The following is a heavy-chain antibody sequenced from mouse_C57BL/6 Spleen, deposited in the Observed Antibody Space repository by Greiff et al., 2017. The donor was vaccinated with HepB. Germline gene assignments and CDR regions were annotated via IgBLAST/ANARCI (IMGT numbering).Heavy chain of an antibody. CDR1: GYTFTDYY. CDR3: ASMVTTDYYAMDY. CDR2: IGPGSGST. Sequence: VQVVESGAELVKPGASVKISCKASGYTFTDYYINWVKQRPGQGLEWIGKIGPGSGSTYYNEKFKGKATLTADKSSSTAYMQLSSLTSEDSAVYFCASMVTTDYYAMDYWGQGTSVTVSS. V-gene: IGHV1-77*01. J-gene: IGHJ4*01. D-gene: IGHD2-2*01.